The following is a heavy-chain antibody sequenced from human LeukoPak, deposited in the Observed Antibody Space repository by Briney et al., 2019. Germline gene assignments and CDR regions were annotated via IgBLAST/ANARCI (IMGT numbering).Heavy chain of an antibody. V-gene: IGHV3-21*01. CDR2: ISSTSRYI. J-gene: IGHJ4*02. D-gene: IGHD3-3*01. Sequence: GGSLRLSCAGSGFRFGSYTMNWVRQAPGRGPEWVSSISSTSRYIYYAASVKGRFTVSRDFTKSSLYLQMNSLTVDDTAVYYCATDPYDFWSGYHGLYFDSWGQGTLVTVSS. CDR3: ATDPYDFWSGYHGLYFDS. CDR1: GFRFGSYT.